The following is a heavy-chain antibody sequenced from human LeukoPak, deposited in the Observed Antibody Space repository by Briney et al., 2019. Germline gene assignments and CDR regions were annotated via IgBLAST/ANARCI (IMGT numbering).Heavy chain of an antibody. Sequence: SETLSLTCTVSGGSISSSSYYWSWIRQPPGKGLERLGSIFHSGSTYYSPSFKSRVTISADTSKNQFSLRLPSVTAADTAVYYCTGWSSGSSAYDIWGHGTMVTVSS. V-gene: IGHV4-39*01. CDR1: GGSISSSSYY. CDR2: IFHSGST. D-gene: IGHD1-14*01. CDR3: TGWSSGSSAYDI. J-gene: IGHJ3*02.